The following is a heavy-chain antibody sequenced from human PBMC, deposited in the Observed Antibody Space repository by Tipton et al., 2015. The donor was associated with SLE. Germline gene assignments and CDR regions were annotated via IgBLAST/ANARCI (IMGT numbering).Heavy chain of an antibody. V-gene: IGHV4-4*07. Sequence: TLSLTCTVSGGSISFDYWSWIRQSAGRGLEWIWRIYSSGDRDYNPSLRSRVTMSIDASRNRVSLRLKSVSAADTAVYYCARGSDGEYVRYFDVWGPGTLVTVSS. J-gene: IGHJ2*01. D-gene: IGHD4-17*01. CDR2: IYSSGDR. CDR1: GGSISFDY. CDR3: ARGSDGEYVRYFDV.